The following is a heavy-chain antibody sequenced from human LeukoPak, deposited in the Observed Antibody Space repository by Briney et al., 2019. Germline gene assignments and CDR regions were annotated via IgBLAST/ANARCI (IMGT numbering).Heavy chain of an antibody. Sequence: GGSLRLSCAASGFTFSSYAMSWVRQAPGKGLEWVSAISGSGGSTYYADSVKGRFTISRDNSKNTLYLQMNSLRAEDTAVYYCAKGDNDILTGYYNSFDYWGQGTLVTVSS. V-gene: IGHV3-23*01. D-gene: IGHD3-9*01. J-gene: IGHJ4*02. CDR3: AKGDNDILTGYYNSFDY. CDR2: ISGSGGST. CDR1: GFTFSSYA.